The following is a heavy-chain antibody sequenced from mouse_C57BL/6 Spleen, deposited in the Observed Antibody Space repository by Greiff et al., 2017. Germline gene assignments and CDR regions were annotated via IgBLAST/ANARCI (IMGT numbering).Heavy chain of an antibody. Sequence: LVRPGASVTLSCKASGYTFTDYEMHWVKQTPVHGLEWIGAIDPETGGTAYNQKFKGKAILTADKSSSTAYMELRSLTSEDSAVYYCTKGFAYWGQGTLVTVSA. V-gene: IGHV1-15*01. CDR2: IDPETGGT. J-gene: IGHJ3*01. CDR1: GYTFTDYE. CDR3: TKGFAY.